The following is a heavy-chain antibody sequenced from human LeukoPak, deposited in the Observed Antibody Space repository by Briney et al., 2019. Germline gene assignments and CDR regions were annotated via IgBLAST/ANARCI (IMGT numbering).Heavy chain of an antibody. CDR1: GGTFSSYA. V-gene: IGHV1-69*10. CDR2: IIPIIGIA. D-gene: IGHD2-21*02. Sequence: SVKVSCKASGGTFSSYAINWVRQAPGQGLEWMGGIIPIIGIANYAQKFQGRVTITADKSTSTAYMELSSLRSEDTAVYYCATTYCGGDCAYYYYGMDVWGQGTTVTVSS. CDR3: ATTYCGGDCAYYYYGMDV. J-gene: IGHJ6*02.